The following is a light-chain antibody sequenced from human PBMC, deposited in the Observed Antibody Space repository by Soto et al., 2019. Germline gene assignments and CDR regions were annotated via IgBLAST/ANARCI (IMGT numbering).Light chain of an antibody. Sequence: QSALTQPASVSGSPGQSITISCTGTSSDVGGFNYVSWYQQHPGKAPKLMIYEVSNRPSGVSNRFSGSKSGNTASLTISGLRAEDEGDYYCSSYTSGSTLVFGGGTKVTVL. CDR1: SSDVGGFNY. V-gene: IGLV2-14*01. CDR3: SSYTSGSTLV. CDR2: EVS. J-gene: IGLJ2*01.